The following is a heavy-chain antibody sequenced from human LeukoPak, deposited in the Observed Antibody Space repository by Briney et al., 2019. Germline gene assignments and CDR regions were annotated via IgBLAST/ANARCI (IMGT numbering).Heavy chain of an antibody. CDR2: IYGGGTNT. Sequence: GGSLRLSCAASGFSFSSFAMTWVRQAPGKGLEWVSTIYGGGTNTFYADSVKGRFTISRDDSKNMQFLEMDSLRPEDTAVYFCAKRITEAAGIYFDSWGQGTLVTVSS. J-gene: IGHJ4*02. CDR3: AKRITEAAGIYFDS. V-gene: IGHV3-23*01. CDR1: GFSFSSFA. D-gene: IGHD6-19*01.